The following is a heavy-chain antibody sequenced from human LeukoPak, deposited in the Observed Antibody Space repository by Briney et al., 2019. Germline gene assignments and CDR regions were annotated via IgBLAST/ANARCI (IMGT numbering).Heavy chain of an antibody. CDR3: ATDGIPGATTTLDY. Sequence: ASVTLSCKVSGITLNFLCIQWGRHGPGKGLGWMWGFDLEDGETIYAPKFQARVTMTQDTYEDTAYMELSRLRSEDTAVYYCATDGIPGATTTLDYWGQGTLVTVSS. CDR1: GITLNFLC. J-gene: IGHJ4*02. V-gene: IGHV1-24*01. D-gene: IGHD1-26*01. CDR2: FDLEDGET.